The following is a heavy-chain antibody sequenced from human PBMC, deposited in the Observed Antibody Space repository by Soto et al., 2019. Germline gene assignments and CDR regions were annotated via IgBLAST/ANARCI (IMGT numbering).Heavy chain of an antibody. CDR1: GYTFSNYD. J-gene: IGHJ4*02. CDR2: VNPNNGKT. CDR3: AKVSRKGSAIDFDY. D-gene: IGHD3-22*01. V-gene: IGHV1-8*01. Sequence: QVQLVQSGAELKKPGASVKVSCKASGYTFSNYDMNWVRQATGQGPEWIGWVNPNNGKTGYAQKFQGRVTMTTDISTATAYMELTSLRSEDTAIYYCAKVSRKGSAIDFDYRGQGTLITVSS.